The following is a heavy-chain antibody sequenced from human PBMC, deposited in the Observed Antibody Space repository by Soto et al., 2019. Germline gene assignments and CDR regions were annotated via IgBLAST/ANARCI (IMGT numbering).Heavy chain of an antibody. CDR3: ARARQLVGYFYYYMDV. Sequence: QVQLLQSGAEVKKPGASVKVSCKASGYTFSNHGITWVRQAPGQGLEWMGWIGAYNGNTHYTQSLQGRVTMTTDTSTSTAFMELRGLRSDDTAVYYCARARQLVGYFYYYMDVWGKGTTVTVSS. J-gene: IGHJ6*03. CDR2: IGAYNGNT. V-gene: IGHV1-18*01. D-gene: IGHD6-6*01. CDR1: GYTFSNHG.